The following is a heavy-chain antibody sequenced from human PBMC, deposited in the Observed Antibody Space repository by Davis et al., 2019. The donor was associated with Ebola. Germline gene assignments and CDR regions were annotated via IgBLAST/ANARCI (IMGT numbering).Heavy chain of an antibody. CDR1: GFTFSSYA. J-gene: IGHJ4*02. Sequence: GESLKISCAASGFTFSSYAMSWVRQAPGKGLEWVGRIKSKTDGGTTDYAAPVKGRFTISRDDSKNTLYLQMNSLKTEDTAVYYCTVRDYDFWSGYYGIDYWGQGTLVTVSS. CDR3: TVRDYDFWSGYYGIDY. CDR2: IKSKTDGGTT. V-gene: IGHV3-15*01. D-gene: IGHD3-3*01.